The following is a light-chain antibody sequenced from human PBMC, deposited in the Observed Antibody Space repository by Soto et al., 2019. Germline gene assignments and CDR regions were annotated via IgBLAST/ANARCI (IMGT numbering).Light chain of an antibody. CDR2: EVS. V-gene: IGLV2-14*01. CDR3: SSYTARSTWV. CDR1: SSDVGGYNY. Sequence: QSALTQPASVSGSPGQSITISGTGTSSDVGGYNYVSWYQQHPGTSPELMIYEVSTRPSGVSNRFSCSKSGNTASLIISGLQAEDEGDSYCSSYTARSTWVFGGGTKLPVL. J-gene: IGLJ3*02.